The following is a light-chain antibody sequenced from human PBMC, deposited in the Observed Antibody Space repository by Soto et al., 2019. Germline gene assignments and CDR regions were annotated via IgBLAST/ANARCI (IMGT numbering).Light chain of an antibody. CDR2: HAS. Sequence: EIMMTKSPAPVSLSAGERSSLSCMASQSVSDKLAWYQQKPGQAPRLLIYHASARATGIPARFSGSGSGTEFTLTISGLQSEDFAVYYCQQYNNGPPWTLGQGTKVDIK. V-gene: IGKV3-15*01. CDR1: QSVSDK. J-gene: IGKJ1*01. CDR3: QQYNNGPPWT.